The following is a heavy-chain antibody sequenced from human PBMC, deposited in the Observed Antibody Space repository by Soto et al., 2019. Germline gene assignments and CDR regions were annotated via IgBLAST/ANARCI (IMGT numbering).Heavy chain of an antibody. CDR3: ARTGDGHHDFLDY. V-gene: IGHV3-7*01. CDR2: INQDGSDY. CDR1: GFTFSSYW. J-gene: IGHJ4*02. D-gene: IGHD1-1*01. Sequence: EVHLEESGGGLVQPGGSLRLSCAASGFTFSSYWMNWVRQAPGKGLEWVANINQDGSDYNLVASVKDRFTISRDNAKNSLFLQMNALRVEDTAVYYCARTGDGHHDFLDYWGQGILVSVSS.